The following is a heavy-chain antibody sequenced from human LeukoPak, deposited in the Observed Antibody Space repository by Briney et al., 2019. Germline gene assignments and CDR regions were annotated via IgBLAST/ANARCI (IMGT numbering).Heavy chain of an antibody. CDR2: IYPGDSDT. Sequence: GESLKISCKGSGYSFTSYWIGWVRQMPGKGLEWMGIIYPGDSDTRYSPSFQGQVTISAGKSISTAYLQWSSLKASDTAMYYCARLGGGYYGSGSYYSAPDYWGQGTLVTVSS. CDR1: GYSFTSYW. V-gene: IGHV5-51*01. J-gene: IGHJ4*02. CDR3: ARLGGGYYGSGSYYSAPDY. D-gene: IGHD3-10*01.